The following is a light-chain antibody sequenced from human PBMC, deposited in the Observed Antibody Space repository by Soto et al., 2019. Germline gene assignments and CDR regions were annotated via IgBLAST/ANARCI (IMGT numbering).Light chain of an antibody. CDR2: DDR. J-gene: IGLJ3*02. Sequence: SYELTQPPSVSVAPGQTARITCGGNPIGSKSVHWYRQKPGQAPVLVVYDDRDRPSGIPERLSGSKSGNTATLTISRVEAGDEADYYCQVWDTSTDHRWVFGGGTKVTVL. CDR3: QVWDTSTDHRWV. V-gene: IGLV3-21*02. CDR1: PIGSKS.